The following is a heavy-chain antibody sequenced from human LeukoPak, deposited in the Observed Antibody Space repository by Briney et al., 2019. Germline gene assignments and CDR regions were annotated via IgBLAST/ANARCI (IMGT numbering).Heavy chain of an antibody. CDR1: GYTFTSYG. D-gene: IGHD6-19*01. Sequence: ASVKVSCKASGYTFTSYGISWVRQAPGQGLEWMGWISAYNGNTNYAQKLQGRVTMTTDTSTSTAYMELSRLRSDDTAVYYCARVSSGWPDYYYMDVWGKGTTVTISS. CDR2: ISAYNGNT. V-gene: IGHV1-18*01. J-gene: IGHJ6*03. CDR3: ARVSSGWPDYYYMDV.